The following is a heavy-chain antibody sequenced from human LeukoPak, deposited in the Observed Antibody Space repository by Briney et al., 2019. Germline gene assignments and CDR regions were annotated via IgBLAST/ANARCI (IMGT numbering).Heavy chain of an antibody. CDR1: GGSISRGGYS. V-gene: IGHV4-30-2*01. J-gene: IGHJ4*02. CDR2: IYHSGST. Sequence: SQTLSLTCAVSGGSISRGGYSWSWIRQPPGKGLEWIGYIYHSGSTYYNPSLKSRVTISVGRSKNQFSLKLSSVTAADTAVYYCARGGVVRGFDYWGQGTLVTVSS. D-gene: IGHD3-10*01. CDR3: ARGGVVRGFDY.